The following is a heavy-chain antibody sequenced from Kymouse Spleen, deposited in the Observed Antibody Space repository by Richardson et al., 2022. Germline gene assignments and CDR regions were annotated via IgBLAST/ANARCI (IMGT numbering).Heavy chain of an antibody. CDR2: INHSGST. J-gene: IGHJ4*02. D-gene: IGHD6-6*01. V-gene: IGHV4-34*01. CDR3: ARGKYSSSDFFDY. Sequence: QVQLQQWGAGLLKPSETLSLTCAVYGGSFSGYYWSWIRQPPGKGLEWIGEINHSGSTNYNPSLKSRVTISVDTSKNQFSLKLSSVTAADTAVYYCARGKYSSSDFFDYWGQGTLVTVSS. CDR1: GGSFSGYY.